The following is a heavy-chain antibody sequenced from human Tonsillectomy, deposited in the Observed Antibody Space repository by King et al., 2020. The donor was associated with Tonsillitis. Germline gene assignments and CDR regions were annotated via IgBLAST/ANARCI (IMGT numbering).Heavy chain of an antibody. CDR1: GFTFSSYT. J-gene: IGHJ4*02. V-gene: IGHV3-21*06. CDR3: AKGAYDSRGYYEYFWDY. Sequence: VQLVESGGGLVKPGGSLRLSCVASGFTFSSYTMNWVRQAPGKGLEWVSLISSSSTYIYYADSVKGRFTISRDNAKNSLYLQMNSLRAEDTAVYYCAKGAYDSRGYYEYFWDYWGQGSLVTVSS. D-gene: IGHD3-22*01. CDR2: ISSSSTYI.